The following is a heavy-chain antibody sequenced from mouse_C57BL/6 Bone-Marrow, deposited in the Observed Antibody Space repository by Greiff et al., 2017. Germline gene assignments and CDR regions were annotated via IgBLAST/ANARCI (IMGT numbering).Heavy chain of an antibody. CDR3: ASLIYYGNPYYFDY. Sequence: EVQRVESGGGLVKPGGSLKLSCAASGFTFSSYAMSWVRQTPDKRLEWVATISDGGSYTYYPDNVKGRFPISRDNAKNNLYLQMSHLKSEDTAMYYCASLIYYGNPYYFDYWGQGTTLTVSS. V-gene: IGHV5-4*01. CDR2: ISDGGSYT. CDR1: GFTFSSYA. D-gene: IGHD2-1*01. J-gene: IGHJ2*01.